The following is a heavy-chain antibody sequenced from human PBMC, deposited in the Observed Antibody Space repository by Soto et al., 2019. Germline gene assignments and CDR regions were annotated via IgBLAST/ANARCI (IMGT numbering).Heavy chain of an antibody. Sequence: PGESLKISCKGSGYSFTSYWIGWVRQMPGKGLEWMGIIYPGDSDTRYSPSFQGQVTISADNSKNTLYLQMNSLRAGDTAVYYCARDGYYRMDVWGQGTTVTVSS. J-gene: IGHJ6*02. D-gene: IGHD3-22*01. CDR3: ARDGYYRMDV. CDR2: IYPGDSDT. V-gene: IGHV5-51*01. CDR1: GYSFTSYW.